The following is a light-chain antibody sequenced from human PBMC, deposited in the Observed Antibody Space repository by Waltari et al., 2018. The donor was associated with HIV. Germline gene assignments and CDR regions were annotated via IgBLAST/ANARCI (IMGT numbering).Light chain of an antibody. Sequence: DIQLTTSPSSLSPSVGDRVPIPCRTRTAIPSFKCYQIKPGTPPNLILSDASTLQSAVPSRFGGSGSETDFILTISGLQPEDFATYYCQQSSFTPSTFGQGTKVEVK. CDR3: QQSSFTPST. CDR2: DAS. V-gene: IGKV1-39*01. CDR1: TAIPS. J-gene: IGKJ1*01.